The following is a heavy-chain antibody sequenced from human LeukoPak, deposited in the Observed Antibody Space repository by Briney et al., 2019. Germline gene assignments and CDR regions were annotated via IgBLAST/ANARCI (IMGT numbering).Heavy chain of an antibody. D-gene: IGHD5-24*01. V-gene: IGHV1-2*02. J-gene: IGHJ4*02. Sequence: ASVKVSCKASGYTFTGYYMHWVRQAPGQGLEWMGWINPNSGGTNYAQKFQSRVTMTRDTSISTAYMELSRLRSDDTAVYYCARRRDGYNIPIDYWGQGTLVTVSS. CDR2: INPNSGGT. CDR1: GYTFTGYY. CDR3: ARRRDGYNIPIDY.